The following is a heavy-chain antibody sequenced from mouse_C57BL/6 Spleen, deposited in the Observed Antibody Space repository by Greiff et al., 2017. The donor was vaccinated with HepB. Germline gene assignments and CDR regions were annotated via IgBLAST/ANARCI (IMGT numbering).Heavy chain of an antibody. CDR2: IDPNSGGT. V-gene: IGHV1-62-3*01. CDR1: GYTFTSYW. CDR3: ATGGSITAVLASYYAICD. J-gene: IGHJ4*01. Sequence: VQLQQSGAELVKPGASVKLSCKASGYTFTSYWMHWVKQRPGRGLEWLGRIDPNSGGTKYNEKFKSKATLTVDKPSSTAYMQLSSLTSEDSAVYYCATGGSITAVLASYYAICDWGPGPSVTASS. D-gene: IGHD1-1*01.